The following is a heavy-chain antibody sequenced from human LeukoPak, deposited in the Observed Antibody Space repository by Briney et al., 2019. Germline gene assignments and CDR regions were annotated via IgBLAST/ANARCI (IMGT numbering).Heavy chain of an antibody. J-gene: IGHJ4*02. Sequence: GASVKVSCKASGGTFSSYAISWVRQAPGQGLEWPGCIIPIFGTANYAQKFQGRVTITADESTSTAYMELSSLRSEATAVYYCTRGAPDILTGWPPGFDYWGQGTLVTVSS. CDR1: GGTFSSYA. CDR3: TRGAPDILTGWPPGFDY. V-gene: IGHV1-69*13. D-gene: IGHD3-9*01. CDR2: IIPIFGTA.